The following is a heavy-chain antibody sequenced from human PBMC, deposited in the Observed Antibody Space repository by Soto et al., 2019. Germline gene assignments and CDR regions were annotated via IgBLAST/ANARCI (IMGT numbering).Heavy chain of an antibody. CDR3: ARGMDIVATIGFDS. CDR2: ILSIGTTI. V-gene: IGHV3-48*03. D-gene: IGHD5-12*01. Sequence: EVQLMESGGGLVQPGGTLRLSCATSGFRFSDYEMNWVCQAPGKGLEWVAYILSIGTTIYYTDSVKGRFTISRDNTKNLLYLQMNSLRVEDTGVYYCARGMDIVATIGFDSWGQGTMVTVSS. J-gene: IGHJ4*02. CDR1: GFRFSDYE.